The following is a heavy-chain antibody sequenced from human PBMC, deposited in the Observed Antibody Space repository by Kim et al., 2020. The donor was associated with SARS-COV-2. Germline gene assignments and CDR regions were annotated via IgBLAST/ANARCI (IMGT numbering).Heavy chain of an antibody. CDR2: IYYSGST. V-gene: IGHV4-59*11. CDR3: ARGWLQLGY. CDR1: GGSISSHY. Sequence: SETLSLTCTVSGGSISSHYWSWIRQPPGKGLEWIGYIYYSGSTNYNPSLKSRVTISVDTSKNQFSLKLSSVTAADTAVYYCARGWLQLGYWGQGTLVTVSS. J-gene: IGHJ4*02. D-gene: IGHD5-12*01.